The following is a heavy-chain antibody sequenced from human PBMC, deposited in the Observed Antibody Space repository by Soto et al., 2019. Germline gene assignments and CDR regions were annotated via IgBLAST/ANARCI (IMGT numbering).Heavy chain of an antibody. D-gene: IGHD6-13*01. V-gene: IGHV1-18*01. Sequence: ASVTVSCKASGYTFTSYGISWVRQAPGQGLEWMGWISAYNGNTNYAQKLQGRVTMTTDTSTSTAYMELRSLRSDDTAVYYCARVDADIAAAGTNWFDPWGQGTLVTVSS. J-gene: IGHJ5*02. CDR2: ISAYNGNT. CDR1: GYTFTSYG. CDR3: ARVDADIAAAGTNWFDP.